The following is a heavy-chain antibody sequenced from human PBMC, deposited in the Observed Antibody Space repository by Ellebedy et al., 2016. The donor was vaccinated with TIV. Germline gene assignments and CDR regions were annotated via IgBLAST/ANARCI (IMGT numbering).Heavy chain of an antibody. J-gene: IGHJ4*02. D-gene: IGHD5-24*01. CDR2: IYPGDSDT. V-gene: IGHV5-51*01. CDR3: ARHHQAEMATTMGDY. Sequence: GESLKISXKGSGYSFTSYWIGWVRQMPGKGLEWMGIIYPGDSDTRYSPSFQGQVTISADKSISTAYLQWSSLKASDTAMYYCARHHQAEMATTMGDYWGQGTLVTVSS. CDR1: GYSFTSYW.